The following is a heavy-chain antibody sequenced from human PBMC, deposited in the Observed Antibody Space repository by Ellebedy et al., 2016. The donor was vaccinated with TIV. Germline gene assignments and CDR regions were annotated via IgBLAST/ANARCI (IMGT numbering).Heavy chain of an antibody. Sequence: GESLKISCAASGFSFRSYSMNWVRQAPGKGLEWISYIRSSSDSKYYADSVKGRFTISRDNAKNSLYLQMNSLRAEDTAVYYCARELTAAGSYWGQGTLVTVSS. CDR3: ARELTAAGSY. V-gene: IGHV3-48*04. CDR1: GFSFRSYS. J-gene: IGHJ4*02. CDR2: IRSSSDSK. D-gene: IGHD6-13*01.